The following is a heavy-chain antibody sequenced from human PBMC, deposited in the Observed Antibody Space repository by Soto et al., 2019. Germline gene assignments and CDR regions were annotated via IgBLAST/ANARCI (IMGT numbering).Heavy chain of an antibody. V-gene: IGHV3-9*01. CDR1: GFTFDDYA. CDR2: ISWNSGSI. J-gene: IGHJ3*02. Sequence: GGSLRLSCAASGFTFDDYAMHWVRQAPGKGLEWVSGISWNSGSIGYADSVKGRFTISRDNAKNSLYLQMNSLRAEDTALYYCASLVRVGVVSGNNNAFDIWGQGTMVTVSS. CDR3: ASLVRVGVVSGNNNAFDI. D-gene: IGHD3-3*01.